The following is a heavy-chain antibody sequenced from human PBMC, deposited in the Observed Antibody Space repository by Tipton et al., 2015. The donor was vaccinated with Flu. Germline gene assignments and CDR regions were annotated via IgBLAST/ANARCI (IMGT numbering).Heavy chain of an antibody. CDR3: ARGQGANP. CDR2: ISGSGGST. Sequence: SLRLSCAASGFTVSSYAMSWVRQAPGKGLEWVSAISGSGGSTYYADSVKGRFTISRDNSKNMLSLEMNSLRAEDTAVYYCARGQGANPWGQGTLVTVSS. CDR1: GFTVSSYA. J-gene: IGHJ5*02. V-gene: IGHV3-23*01.